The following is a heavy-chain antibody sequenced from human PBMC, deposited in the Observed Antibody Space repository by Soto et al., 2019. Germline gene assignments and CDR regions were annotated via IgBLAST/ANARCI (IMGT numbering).Heavy chain of an antibody. CDR2: VSFDGTNQ. J-gene: IGHJ4*02. CDR3: ARTLHGDSTGAFDY. CDR1: GFTFSNSA. Sequence: GGSLRLSCAASGFTFSNSAMHWDRQTPGKGLEWVALVSFDGTNQYYADSVKGRFTISRDNFKNTLFLQMHSLRAEDTALYYCARTLHGDSTGAFDYWGLGTLVTVSS. D-gene: IGHD2-21*02. V-gene: IGHV3-30-3*01.